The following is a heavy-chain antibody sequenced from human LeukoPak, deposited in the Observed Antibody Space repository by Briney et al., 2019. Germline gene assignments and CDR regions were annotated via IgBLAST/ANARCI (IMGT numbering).Heavy chain of an antibody. CDR3: AKGRGITIFGGFIH. V-gene: IGHV3-9*03. Sequence: GRSLRLSCAASGFTFDDYAMHWVRQAPGKGLEWVSGISWNSGSIGYADSVKGRFTISRDNAKNSLYLQMNSLRAEDMALYYCAKGRGITIFGGFIHWGQGTLVTVSS. D-gene: IGHD3-3*01. CDR1: GFTFDDYA. J-gene: IGHJ4*02. CDR2: ISWNSGSI.